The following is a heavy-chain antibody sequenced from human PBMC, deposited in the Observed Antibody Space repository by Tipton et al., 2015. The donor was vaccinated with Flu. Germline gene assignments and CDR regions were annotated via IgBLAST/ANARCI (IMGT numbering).Heavy chain of an antibody. Sequence: TLSLTCAVYGGSFSGYYWSWIRQPPGKGLEWIGEINHSGSTNYNPSLKSRVTISVDTSKNQFSLKLSSVTAADTAVYYCARQSGYYDFYSFDYWGQGTLVTVSS. CDR3: ARQSGYYDFYSFDY. CDR1: GGSFSGYY. J-gene: IGHJ4*02. V-gene: IGHV4-34*01. CDR2: INHSGST. D-gene: IGHD3-3*01.